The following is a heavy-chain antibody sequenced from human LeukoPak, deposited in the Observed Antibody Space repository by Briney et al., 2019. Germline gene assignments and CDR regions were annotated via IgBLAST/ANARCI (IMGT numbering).Heavy chain of an antibody. J-gene: IGHJ3*02. CDR1: GYTFTSYY. D-gene: IGHD2-15*01. CDR3: ARDHRGRIVDDAFDI. CDR2: INPSGGST. V-gene: IGHV1-46*01. Sequence: EASVKVSCKASGYTFTSYYMHWVRQAPGQGLEWMGIINPSGGSTSYAQNFQGRVTMTRDTSTSTVYMELSSLRSEDTAVYYCARDHRGRIVDDAFDIWGQGTMVTVSS.